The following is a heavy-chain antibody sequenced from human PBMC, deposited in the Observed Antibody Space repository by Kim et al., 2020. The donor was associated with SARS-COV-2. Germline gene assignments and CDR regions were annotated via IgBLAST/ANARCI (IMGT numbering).Heavy chain of an antibody. D-gene: IGHD3-10*01. V-gene: IGHV4-39*07. CDR3: ARGAFGYYGSGMGFDP. Sequence: SPKIRVTISVDPSKNQFSLKLSSVTAADTAVYYCARGAFGYYGSGMGFDPWGQGTLVTVSS. J-gene: IGHJ5*02.